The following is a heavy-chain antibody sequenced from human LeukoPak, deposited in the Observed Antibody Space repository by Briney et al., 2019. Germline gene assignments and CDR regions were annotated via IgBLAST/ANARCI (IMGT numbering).Heavy chain of an antibody. V-gene: IGHV3-30*18. J-gene: IGHJ4*02. CDR2: ISYEGSNK. Sequence: GGSLRLSCAASGFTFSSYGMHWVRQAPGKGLEWVAVISYEGSNKYYADSVKGRFTISRDNSQNTLYLQMNSLRAEDTAVYYCAKDEDSISLVRGDIDYWGQGTLVTVSS. CDR1: GFTFSSYG. D-gene: IGHD3-10*01. CDR3: AKDEDSISLVRGDIDY.